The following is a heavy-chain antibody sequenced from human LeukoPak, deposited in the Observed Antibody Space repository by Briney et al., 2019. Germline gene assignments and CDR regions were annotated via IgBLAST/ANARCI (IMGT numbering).Heavy chain of an antibody. D-gene: IGHD1-26*01. CDR2: IKYDGREK. Sequence: GGSLRLSCAASGFNFNSYTMNWVRQAPGKGLEWVANIKYDGREKQYVDSVKGRFTISRDNAKNSLFLQMNSLRAEDTAVYYCARYLNSGPEDFWGQGTLVTVSS. CDR3: ARYLNSGPEDF. V-gene: IGHV3-7*01. J-gene: IGHJ4*02. CDR1: GFNFNSYT.